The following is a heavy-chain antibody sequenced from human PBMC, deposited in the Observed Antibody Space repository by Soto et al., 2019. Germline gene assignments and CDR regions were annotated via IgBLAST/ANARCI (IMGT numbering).Heavy chain of an antibody. CDR1: GYTFTGYY. CDR3: ARGSAAGGYYYYGMDV. D-gene: IGHD6-13*01. Sequence: GASVKVSCKASGYTFTGYYMHWVRQAPGQGLEWMGWINPNSGGTNYAQKFQGWVTMTRDTSISTAYMELSRLGSDDTAVYYCARGSAAGGYYYYGMDVWGQGTTVTV. V-gene: IGHV1-2*04. J-gene: IGHJ6*02. CDR2: INPNSGGT.